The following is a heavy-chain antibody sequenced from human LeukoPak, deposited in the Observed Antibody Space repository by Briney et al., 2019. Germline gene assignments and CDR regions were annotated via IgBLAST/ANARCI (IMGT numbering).Heavy chain of an antibody. Sequence: ASVKVSCKASGYTFTGYYIHWVRQAPGQGLEWVGWINPNSSDTKYTQNFHGRVTMTRDTSISTAYMELRRLKSDDTAMYYCARDRVFADFDYWGQGTLGTVSS. CDR1: GYTFTGYY. CDR3: ARDRVFADFDY. D-gene: IGHD2-21*01. V-gene: IGHV1-2*02. J-gene: IGHJ4*02. CDR2: INPNSSDT.